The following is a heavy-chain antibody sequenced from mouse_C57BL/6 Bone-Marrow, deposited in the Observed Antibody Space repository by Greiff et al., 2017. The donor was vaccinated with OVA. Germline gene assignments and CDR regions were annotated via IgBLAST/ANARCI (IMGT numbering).Heavy chain of an antibody. CDR1: GYTFTSYW. V-gene: IGHV1-7*01. Sequence: QVQLQQSGAELAKPGASVKLSCKASGYTFTSYWMHWVKQRPGQGLEWIGYINPSSGFTKYNQTFKDKATLTADKSSSTAYMQLSSLTSEDAAVYYCARAYYYYGSSGCAYWGQGTLVTVSA. CDR2: INPSSGFT. J-gene: IGHJ3*01. D-gene: IGHD1-1*01. CDR3: ARAYYYYGSSGCAY.